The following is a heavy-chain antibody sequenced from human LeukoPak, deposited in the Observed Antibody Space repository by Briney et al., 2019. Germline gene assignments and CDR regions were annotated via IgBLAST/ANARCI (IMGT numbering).Heavy chain of an antibody. CDR3: THYYGSGSYP. J-gene: IGHJ4*02. V-gene: IGHV3-73*01. D-gene: IGHD3-10*01. CDR1: GFTFSSYA. CDR2: IRSKANSYAT. Sequence: GGSLRLSCAASGFTFSSYAMSWVRQAPGKGLEWVGRIRSKANSYATAYAASVKGRFTISRDDSKNTAYLQMNSLKTEDTAVYYCTHYYGSGSYPWGQGTLVTVSS.